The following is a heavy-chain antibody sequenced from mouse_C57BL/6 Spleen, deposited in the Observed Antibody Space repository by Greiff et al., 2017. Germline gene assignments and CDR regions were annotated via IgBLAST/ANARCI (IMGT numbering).Heavy chain of an antibody. CDR3: ARSHYYDSSYVPCAMDY. V-gene: IGHV1-64*01. J-gene: IGHJ4*01. CDR2: IHPNSGST. CDR1: GYTFTSYW. Sequence: QVQLQQPGAELVKPGASVKLSCKASGYTFTSYWMHWVKQRPGQGLEWIGMIHPNSGSTNYNEKFKSKATLTVDKSSSTAYMQLSSLTSEDSAIYYCARSHYYDSSYVPCAMDYWGQGTSVTVSS. D-gene: IGHD1-1*01.